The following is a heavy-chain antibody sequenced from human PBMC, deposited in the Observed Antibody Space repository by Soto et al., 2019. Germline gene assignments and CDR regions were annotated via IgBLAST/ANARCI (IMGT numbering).Heavy chain of an antibody. CDR3: ARHLMGLRSAFEI. V-gene: IGHV4-59*08. J-gene: IGHJ3*02. Sequence: SETLSLTCTVSGGSLTDNYCSWVRQPPGKGLEWIGFIHSSGTTSYNSSLRSRVTISLDTSRHQISLKLNSVTAADTAVFYCARHLMGLRSAFEIWGKGTMVTVS. CDR2: IHSSGTT. CDR1: GGSLTDNY.